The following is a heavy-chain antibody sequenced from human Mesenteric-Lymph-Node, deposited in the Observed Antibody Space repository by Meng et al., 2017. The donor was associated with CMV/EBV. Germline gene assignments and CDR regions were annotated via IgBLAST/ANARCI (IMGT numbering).Heavy chain of an antibody. Sequence: LSCAASGFTFRLYAMQWVRQAPGKGLEWLTVISYDATIEYYADSVKGRFTISRDDSKNTLYLEMNSLRAEDTALYYCARDSKGVPDYWGQGILVTVSS. CDR3: ARDSKGVPDY. CDR1: GFTFRLYA. CDR2: ISYDATIE. D-gene: IGHD2-2*01. J-gene: IGHJ4*02. V-gene: IGHV3-30*04.